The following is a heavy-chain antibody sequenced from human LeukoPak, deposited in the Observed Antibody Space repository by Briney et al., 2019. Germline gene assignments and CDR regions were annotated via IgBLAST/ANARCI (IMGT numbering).Heavy chain of an antibody. D-gene: IGHD2-15*01. CDR1: GGSISSGGYY. Sequence: PSETLFLTCTVSGGSISSGGYYWSWIRQHPGKGLEWIGYIYYSGSTYYNPSLKSRVTISVDTSKNQFSLKLSSVTAADTAVYYCARDHVRCSGGSCYARDAFDIWGQGTMVTVSS. V-gene: IGHV4-31*03. CDR2: IYYSGST. CDR3: ARDHVRCSGGSCYARDAFDI. J-gene: IGHJ3*02.